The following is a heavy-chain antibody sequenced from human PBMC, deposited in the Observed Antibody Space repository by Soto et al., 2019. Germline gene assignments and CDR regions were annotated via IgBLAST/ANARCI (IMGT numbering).Heavy chain of an antibody. V-gene: IGHV3-33*01. Sequence: QVQLVESGGGAVQPGRSLRLSCAASGFTFSSYGMHWVRQAPGKGLEWVAVIWYDGSNKYYADSVKGRFTISRDNSKNTLYLQMNSLRAEDTAVYYCARDQGRGYSYGFDYWGQGTLVTVSS. CDR2: IWYDGSNK. CDR1: GFTFSSYG. J-gene: IGHJ4*02. CDR3: ARDQGRGYSYGFDY. D-gene: IGHD5-18*01.